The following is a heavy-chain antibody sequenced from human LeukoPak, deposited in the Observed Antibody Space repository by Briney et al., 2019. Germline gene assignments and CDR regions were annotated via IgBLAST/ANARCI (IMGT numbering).Heavy chain of an antibody. V-gene: IGHV3-9*01. CDR3: AKAKTYYYGSGSYYLAY. CDR1: GFTFDDYA. CDR2: ISWNSGSI. D-gene: IGHD3-10*01. Sequence: GGSLRLSCAASGFTFDDYAMHWVRQAPGKGLEWVSGISWNSGSIGYADSVKGRFTISRDNAKNSLYLQMNSLRAEDTALYYCAKAKTYYYGSGSYYLAYWGQGTLVTVSS. J-gene: IGHJ4*02.